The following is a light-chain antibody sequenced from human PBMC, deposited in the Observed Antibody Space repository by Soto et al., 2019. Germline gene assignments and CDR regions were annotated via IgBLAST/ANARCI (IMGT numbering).Light chain of an antibody. CDR1: QTIDNT. CDR3: QQYGSSIT. J-gene: IGKJ5*01. CDR2: GAS. Sequence: IVRTQSPATLSLSPGERATLSCRASQTIDNTLAWYQRKPGQAPRLLIYGASTRATGIPARFSGSGSGTDFTLTINRLEPEDFAVYYCQQYGSSITFGQGTRLEIK. V-gene: IGKV3-15*01.